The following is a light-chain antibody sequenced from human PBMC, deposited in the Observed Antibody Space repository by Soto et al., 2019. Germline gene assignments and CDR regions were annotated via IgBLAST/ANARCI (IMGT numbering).Light chain of an antibody. CDR1: QSVSSSY. J-gene: IGKJ4*01. V-gene: IGKV3-20*01. CDR2: GAS. CDR3: QQYGSPPPT. Sequence: IVLTQSPGTLSLSPGERATLSCRASQSVSSSYLAWYQQKPGQAPRLLIYGASSMATGIPDRFSGSGSGTDFTLTISRLEPEDFAVYFCQQYGSPPPTFGGGTKVEIK.